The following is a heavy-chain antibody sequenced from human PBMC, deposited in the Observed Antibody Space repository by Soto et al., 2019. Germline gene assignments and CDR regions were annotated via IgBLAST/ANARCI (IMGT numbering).Heavy chain of an antibody. J-gene: IGHJ4*02. CDR3: ARGRYCTGDKCYLDS. V-gene: IGHV3-48*02. Sequence: EVQLVESGGGLVQPGGSLRLTCAASGFTFSNYNINWVRQAPGKGLEWVSYISSGNTRYYPDSVKGRFTISRDNAKNSLYLQMNSLRDEDTAVYYCARGRYCTGDKCYLDSWGQGALLTVSS. CDR1: GFTFSNYN. CDR2: ISSGNTR. D-gene: IGHD2-8*02.